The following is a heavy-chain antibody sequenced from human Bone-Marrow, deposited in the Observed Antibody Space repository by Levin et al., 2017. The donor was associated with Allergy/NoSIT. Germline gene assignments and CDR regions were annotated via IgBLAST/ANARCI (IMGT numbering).Heavy chain of an antibody. CDR1: GAPLSAYY. Sequence: SETLSLTCTVSGAPLSAYYWSWIRQPPGKGLEWIGYIYYSGSTNYSPSLKSRVTILVDTSKTQFSLRVRSVTAADTAVYYCARVPSYNGGNGMDVWGQGTTVTVSS. D-gene: IGHD2-15*01. V-gene: IGHV4-59*01. CDR2: IYYSGST. CDR3: ARVPSYNGGNGMDV. J-gene: IGHJ6*02.